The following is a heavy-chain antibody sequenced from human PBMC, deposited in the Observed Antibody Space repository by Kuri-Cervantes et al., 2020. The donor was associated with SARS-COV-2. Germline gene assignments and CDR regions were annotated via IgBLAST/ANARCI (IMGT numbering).Heavy chain of an antibody. CDR2: ISGSGGST. J-gene: IGHJ6*02. CDR1: GFTFSSYA. D-gene: IGHD3-10*01. V-gene: IGHV3-23*01. CDR3: ARDLGGSGVMDV. Sequence: GESLKIFCAASGFTFSSYAMSWVRQAPGKGLEWVSAISGSGGSTYYADSVKGRFTISRHNSKTTLYLQMNSLRAEDTAVYYCARDLGGSGVMDVWGQGTTVTVSS.